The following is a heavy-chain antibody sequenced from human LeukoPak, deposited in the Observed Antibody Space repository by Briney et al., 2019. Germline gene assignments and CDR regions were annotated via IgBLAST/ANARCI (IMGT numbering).Heavy chain of an antibody. CDR3: ARGTTVTTNLDY. V-gene: IGHV3-30-3*01. CDR1: GFSFSYSA. D-gene: IGHD4-17*01. Sequence: GGSLRLSCAASGFSFSYSALHWVRQAPGKGLGWVAVISYDGSNKYYADSVKGRFTISRDNSKNTLYLQMNSLRAEDTAVYYCARGTTVTTNLDYWGQGTLVTVSS. J-gene: IGHJ4*02. CDR2: ISYDGSNK.